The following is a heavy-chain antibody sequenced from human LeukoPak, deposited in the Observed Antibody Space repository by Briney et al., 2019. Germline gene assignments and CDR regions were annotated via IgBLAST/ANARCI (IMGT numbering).Heavy chain of an antibody. Sequence: GESLKISCKGAGYTFSSYWIGWVRQMPGKGLEWMGSIYPGGSDTRYSPSFQGHVTISADKSISSAYLQWSSLKASDTAMYYCARDGGLNTRDAFDIWGQGTMVSVSS. CDR1: GYTFSSYW. CDR3: ARDGGLNTRDAFDI. D-gene: IGHD2-2*02. CDR2: IYPGGSDT. V-gene: IGHV5-51*01. J-gene: IGHJ3*02.